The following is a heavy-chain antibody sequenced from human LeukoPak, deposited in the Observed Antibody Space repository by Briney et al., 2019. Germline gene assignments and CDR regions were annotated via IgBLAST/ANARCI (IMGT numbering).Heavy chain of an antibody. Sequence: ASVKVSCKASGYTFTGYYMHRVRQAPGQGLEWMGWISPNSGDTDIAQKFQGRVTMTRDTSIATSYMEVDSLTSDDTAVYYCARESACGTTNCLAPADWLDPWGQGTLVIVSS. D-gene: IGHD2-2*01. J-gene: IGHJ5*02. CDR2: ISPNSGDT. CDR1: GYTFTGYY. CDR3: ARESACGTTNCLAPADWLDP. V-gene: IGHV1-2*02.